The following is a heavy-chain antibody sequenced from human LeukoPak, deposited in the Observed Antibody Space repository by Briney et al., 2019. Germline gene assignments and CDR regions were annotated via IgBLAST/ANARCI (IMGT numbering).Heavy chain of an antibody. D-gene: IGHD1-7*01. CDR3: ARIRQRGTKYYFDY. CDR2: VKQDGSEK. CDR1: GFTFSSYW. V-gene: IGHV3-7*01. J-gene: IGHJ4*02. Sequence: GGSLRLSCASSGFTFSSYWMSWVRQAPGKGLEWVANVKQDGSEKYYVDSVKGRFTISRDNAKNSLYLQMSSLRAEDTAVYYCARIRQRGTKYYFDYWGQGTLVTVSS.